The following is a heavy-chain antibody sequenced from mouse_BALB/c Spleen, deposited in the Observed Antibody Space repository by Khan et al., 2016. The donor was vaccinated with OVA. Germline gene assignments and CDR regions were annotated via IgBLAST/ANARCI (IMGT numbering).Heavy chain of an antibody. Sequence: EVQLQESGPGLVKPSQSLSLTCTVTGYSITSDYAWNWIRQFPGNKLEWMGYISYSGSTSYNPSLKSRISITRDKSKNQFFLQFNSVTTEDPATYYWARRGDGYYGALDYWGQGTSVTVSS. CDR3: ARRGDGYYGALDY. CDR2: ISYSGST. D-gene: IGHD2-3*01. CDR1: GYSITSDYA. J-gene: IGHJ4*01. V-gene: IGHV3-2*02.